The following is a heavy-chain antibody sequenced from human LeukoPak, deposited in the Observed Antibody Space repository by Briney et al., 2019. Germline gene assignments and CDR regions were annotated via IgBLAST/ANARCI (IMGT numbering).Heavy chain of an antibody. CDR1: GFSFSTYS. J-gene: IGHJ4*02. Sequence: PGGSLRPSCAASGFSFSTYSMNWVRHAPGKGLQWVSYISSGSSATYYTDSVKDRFTITRDDAKNSVYLQMNSLRTEDTAVYYCGIGDPRFDYWGQGILVTVSS. CDR2: ISSGSSAT. CDR3: GIGDPRFDY. V-gene: IGHV3-48*01. D-gene: IGHD2-21*01.